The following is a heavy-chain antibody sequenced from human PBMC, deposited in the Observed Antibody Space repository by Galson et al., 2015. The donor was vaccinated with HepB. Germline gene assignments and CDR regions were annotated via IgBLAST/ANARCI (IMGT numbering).Heavy chain of an antibody. Sequence: SVKVSCKASGYTFTSYAMHWVRQAPGQRLEWMGWINAGKGNTKYSQKFQGSVTITRDTSASTAYMELSSLRSEDTAVYYCARDRGRFLEWSEFDYWGQGTLVTVSS. V-gene: IGHV1-3*01. CDR1: GYTFTSYA. J-gene: IGHJ4*02. CDR3: ARDRGRFLEWSEFDY. D-gene: IGHD3-3*01. CDR2: INAGKGNT.